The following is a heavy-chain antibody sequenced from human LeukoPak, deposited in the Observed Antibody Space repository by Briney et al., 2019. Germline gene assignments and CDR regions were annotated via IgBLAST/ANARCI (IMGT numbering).Heavy chain of an antibody. CDR3: ARDPRRDGYNYAPIYYYYYMDV. CDR1: GFTFSSYS. CDR2: ISSSSSYI. Sequence: PGGSLRLSCAASGFTFSSYSMNWVRQAPGKGLEWVSSISSSSSYIYYADSVKGRFTISRDNAKNSLYLQMNSLRAEDTAVYYCARDPRRDGYNYAPIYYYYYMDVWGKGTTVTVSS. J-gene: IGHJ6*03. V-gene: IGHV3-21*01. D-gene: IGHD5-24*01.